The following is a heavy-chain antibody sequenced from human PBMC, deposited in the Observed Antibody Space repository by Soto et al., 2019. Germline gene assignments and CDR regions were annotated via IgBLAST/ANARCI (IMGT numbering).Heavy chain of an antibody. CDR1: GFTVSSNY. D-gene: IGHD1-26*01. Sequence: VGSLRLSCAASGFTVSSNYMSWVRQAPGKGLEWVSVIYSGGSTYYADSVKGRFTISRDNSKNTLYLQMNSLRAEDTAVYYCARATSEGSGSYYNYWGQGTLVTVSS. CDR3: ARATSEGSGSYYNY. V-gene: IGHV3-66*01. J-gene: IGHJ4*02. CDR2: IYSGGST.